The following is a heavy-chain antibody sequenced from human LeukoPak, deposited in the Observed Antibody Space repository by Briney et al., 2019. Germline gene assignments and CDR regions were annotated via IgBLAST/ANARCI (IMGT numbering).Heavy chain of an antibody. CDR2: INPSGGST. D-gene: IGHD2-15*01. Sequence: ASVKVSCKASGYTFTSYYMHWVRQAPGQGLEWMGIINPSGGSTSYAQKFRGRVTMTRDMSTSTVYMELSSLRSEDTAVYYCARVSHCSGGSCYDTYFDYWGQGTLVTVSS. CDR1: GYTFTSYY. J-gene: IGHJ4*02. V-gene: IGHV1-46*01. CDR3: ARVSHCSGGSCYDTYFDY.